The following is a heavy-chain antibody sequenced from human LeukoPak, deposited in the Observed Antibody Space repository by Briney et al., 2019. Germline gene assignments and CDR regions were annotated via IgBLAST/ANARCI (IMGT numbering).Heavy chain of an antibody. CDR1: AFRFGDYG. J-gene: IGHJ4*02. Sequence: GRSLRLSCAASAFRFGDYGMTWAHAVRWKGLGWVTNIKQDGAAKHYAESVEGRFIISRDNAKNSLYLEMDSLKVEDTAVYYCARVGAWDLQRVFDYWGQGTLVTVSS. CDR3: ARVGAWDLQRVFDY. V-gene: IGHV3-7*01. CDR2: IKQDGAAK. D-gene: IGHD1-26*01.